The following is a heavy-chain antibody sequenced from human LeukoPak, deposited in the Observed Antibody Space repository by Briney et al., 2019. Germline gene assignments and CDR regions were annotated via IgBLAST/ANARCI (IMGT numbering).Heavy chain of an antibody. V-gene: IGHV3-23*01. CDR2: SSCSGWYT. J-gene: IGHJ4*02. D-gene: IGHD6-13*01. CDR1: GFTFRSYA. Sequence: GGSLRLSCAASGFTFRSYAMRGVRESPGKGLEWVSVSSCSGWYTYYADPRKRRFSISRDNSKNTLYLQMNSLRAEDTAVYYCAKGGIAAAGTFTDYWGQGTPVTVSS. CDR3: AKGGIAAAGTFTDY.